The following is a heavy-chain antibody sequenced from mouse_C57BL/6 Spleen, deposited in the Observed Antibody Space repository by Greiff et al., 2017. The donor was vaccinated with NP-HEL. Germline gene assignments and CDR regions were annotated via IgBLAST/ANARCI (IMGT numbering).Heavy chain of an antibody. CDR1: GYSITSGYD. CDR3: ARGENDEYYFDY. J-gene: IGHJ2*01. CDR2: ISYSGST. Sequence: DVKLQESGPGMVKPSQSLSLTCTVTGYSITSGYDWHWIRHFPGNKLEWMGYISYSGSTNYNPSLKSRISITHDTSKNHFFLKLNSVTTEDTATYYCARGENDEYYFDYWGQGTTLTVSS. D-gene: IGHD2-3*01. V-gene: IGHV3-1*01.